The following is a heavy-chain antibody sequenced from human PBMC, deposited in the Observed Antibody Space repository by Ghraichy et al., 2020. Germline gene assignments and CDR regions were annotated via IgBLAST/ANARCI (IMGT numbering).Heavy chain of an antibody. V-gene: IGHV4-4*07. J-gene: IGHJ4*02. Sequence: GSLRLSCTVSGGSISSYYWSWIRQPAGKGLEWIGRIYTSGSTNYNPSLKSRVTMSVDTSKNQFSLKLSSVTAADTAVYYCARGDKYYDSSGTMVDYWGQGTLVTLSS. CDR2: IYTSGST. CDR3: ARGDKYYDSSGTMVDY. D-gene: IGHD3-22*01. CDR1: GGSISSYY.